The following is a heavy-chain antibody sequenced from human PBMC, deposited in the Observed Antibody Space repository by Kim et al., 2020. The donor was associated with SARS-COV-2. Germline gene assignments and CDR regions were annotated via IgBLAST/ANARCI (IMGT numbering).Heavy chain of an antibody. Sequence: GGSLRLSCAASGFTFSSYAMHWVRQAPGKGLEWVAVISYDGSNKYYADSVKGRFTISRDNSKNTLYQQMNSLRAEDTAVYYCAREVKWFGEFRYYYYGRGVWGPGTTVTVSS. V-gene: IGHV3-30*04. CDR2: ISYDGSNK. J-gene: IGHJ6*02. CDR3: AREVKWFGEFRYYYYGRGV. D-gene: IGHD3-10*01. CDR1: GFTFSSYA.